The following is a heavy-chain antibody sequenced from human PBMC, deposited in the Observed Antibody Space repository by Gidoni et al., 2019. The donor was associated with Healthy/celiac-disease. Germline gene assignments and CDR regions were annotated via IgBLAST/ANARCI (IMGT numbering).Heavy chain of an antibody. J-gene: IGHJ4*02. V-gene: IGHV6-1*01. CDR2: TYYRSKWYN. Sequence: VQLQQSGPGRVKTSQTLSLTCAIYADRSSRNSAAWNWIRQSPSRGLEWLGRTYYRSKWYNEYAVSVTSRITLNPDTSKNQVSLQLNSVSPEDTAVYYCARGELSAYTFDYWCQGTLVTVSS. CDR3: ARGELSAYTFDY. CDR1: ADRSSRNSAA. D-gene: IGHD2-2*02.